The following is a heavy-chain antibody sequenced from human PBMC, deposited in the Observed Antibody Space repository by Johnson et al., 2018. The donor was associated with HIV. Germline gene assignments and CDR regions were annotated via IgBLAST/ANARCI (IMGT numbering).Heavy chain of an antibody. V-gene: IGHV3-30*03. CDR3: AREVGNAGAFDI. CDR1: GFTFSNYG. CDR2: ISFDGSNK. D-gene: IGHD1-26*01. Sequence: QVQLVESGGGVVQPGRSLRLSCTASGFTFSNYGMHWVRQAPGQGLEWVAVISFDGSNKYYADSVKGLSTISRDNSNNTLFLQMNSLRADDTGVYYCAREVGNAGAFDIWGQGTMVTVSS. J-gene: IGHJ3*02.